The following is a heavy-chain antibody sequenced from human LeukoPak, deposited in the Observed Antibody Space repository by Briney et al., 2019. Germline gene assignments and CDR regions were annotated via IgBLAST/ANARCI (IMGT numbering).Heavy chain of an antibody. CDR1: GFTFSTYE. CDR2: ISSSTTYI. D-gene: IGHD1-26*01. V-gene: IGHV3-21*01. Sequence: PGGSLRLSCAASGFTFSTYEMSWVRQAPGKGLEWVSSISSSTTYISYADSVKGRFTISRDNAKDSLYLQMNSLRAEDTAVYYCARGAAGYVGASSFDYWGQGTLVTVSS. J-gene: IGHJ4*02. CDR3: ARGAAGYVGASSFDY.